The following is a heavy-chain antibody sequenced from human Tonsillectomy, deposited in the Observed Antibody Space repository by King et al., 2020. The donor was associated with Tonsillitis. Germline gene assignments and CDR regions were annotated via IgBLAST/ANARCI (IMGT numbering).Heavy chain of an antibody. CDR2: INPNSGDT. D-gene: IGHD2-15*01. J-gene: IGHJ4*02. CDR3: AKRAKTNKEDRGGYMGY. CDR1: GYTFTGYY. V-gene: IGHV1-2*02. Sequence: VQLVQSGAEVKKPGASVKVSCKASGYTFTGYYLHWVRQAPGQGLEWMGWINPNSGDTDYAQKFEGRVTMTRDTSISTAYMDLSRLRSDDTAVYFWAKRAKTNKEDRGGYMGYWGKGTLVTV.